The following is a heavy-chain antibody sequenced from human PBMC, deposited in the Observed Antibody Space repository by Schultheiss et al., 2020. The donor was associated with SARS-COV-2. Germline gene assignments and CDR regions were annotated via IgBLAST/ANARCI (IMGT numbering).Heavy chain of an antibody. D-gene: IGHD2-15*01. CDR3: AREASPTRWWIDY. CDR1: GFTFSNAW. V-gene: IGHV3-15*01. J-gene: IGHJ4*02. CDR2: IKSKTDGGTT. Sequence: GGSLRLSCAASGFTFSNAWMSWVRQAPGKGLEWVGRIKSKTDGGTTDYAAPVKGRFTISRDDSKNTLYLQMNSLKTEDTAVYYCAREASPTRWWIDYWGQGTLVTVSS.